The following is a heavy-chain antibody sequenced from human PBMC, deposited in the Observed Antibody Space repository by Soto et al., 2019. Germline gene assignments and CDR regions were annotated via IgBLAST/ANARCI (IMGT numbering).Heavy chain of an antibody. Sequence: GGSLTLSCTASGFMFSAYAMLWVRQAPGKGLEWVAAMSYDGTNTYYADSLKGRFTISRDNSKNTLFLQMSSLTADDSAVYYCARDPSPYTSGWYGIDFWGLGTLVTVSS. J-gene: IGHJ4*01. D-gene: IGHD6-19*01. CDR3: ARDPSPYTSGWYGIDF. CDR2: MSYDGTNT. CDR1: GFMFSAYA. V-gene: IGHV3-30-3*01.